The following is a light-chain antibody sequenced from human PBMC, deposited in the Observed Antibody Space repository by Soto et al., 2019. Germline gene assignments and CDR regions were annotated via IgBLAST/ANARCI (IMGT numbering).Light chain of an antibody. V-gene: IGLV2-23*02. CDR2: EVN. J-gene: IGLJ1*01. CDR1: SSDVGSYYP. Sequence: QSVLTQPASMSGSPGQSITISCTGTSSDVGSYYPVSWFQQHPGKAPKLIIYEVNKRPSGVSDRFSGSKSGNTASRTISGLQAADEAEYYCCSYAGDTTFFVFGTGTKVTVL. CDR3: CSYAGDTTFFV.